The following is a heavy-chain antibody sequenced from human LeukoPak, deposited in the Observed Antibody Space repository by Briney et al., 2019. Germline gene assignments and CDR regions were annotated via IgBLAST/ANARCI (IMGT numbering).Heavy chain of an antibody. CDR3: ARSTNYGGNFDY. CDR1: GFTFSSDS. J-gene: IGHJ4*02. CDR2: ISSSSSYI. V-gene: IGHV3-21*01. D-gene: IGHD4-23*01. Sequence: GGSLRLSCAASGFTFSSDSMNWVRQAPGKGLEWVSSISSSSSYIYYADSVKGRFTISRDNAKNSLYLQMNSLRAEDTAVYYCARSTNYGGNFDYWGQGTLVTVSS.